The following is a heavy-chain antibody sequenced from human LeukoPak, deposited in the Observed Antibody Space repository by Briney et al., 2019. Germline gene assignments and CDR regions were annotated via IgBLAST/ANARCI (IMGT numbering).Heavy chain of an antibody. CDR3: AKEGLRYFDWYYCYGMDV. V-gene: IGHV3-30*02. J-gene: IGHJ6*02. D-gene: IGHD3-9*01. CDR2: IRYDGSNK. CDR1: GFTFSSYG. Sequence: PGGSLRLSCAASGFTFSSYGMHWVRQAPGKGLEWVAFIRYDGSNKYYADSVKGRFTISRDNSKNTLYLQMNSLRAEDTAVYYCAKEGLRYFDWYYCYGMDVWGQGTTVTVSS.